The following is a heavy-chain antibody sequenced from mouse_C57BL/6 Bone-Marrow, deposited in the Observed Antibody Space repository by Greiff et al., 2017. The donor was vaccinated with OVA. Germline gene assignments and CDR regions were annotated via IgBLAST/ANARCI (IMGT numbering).Heavy chain of an antibody. Sequence: DVHLVESGGGLVQPKGSLKLSCAASGFSFNTYAMNWVRQAPGKGLEWVARIRSKSNNYATYYADSVKDRFTISRDDSESMLYLQMNNLKTEDTAMYYCVRTCDYVWMDYWGQGTSVTVSS. J-gene: IGHJ4*01. CDR3: VRTCDYVWMDY. D-gene: IGHD2-4*01. V-gene: IGHV10-1*01. CDR2: IRSKSNNYAT. CDR1: GFSFNTYA.